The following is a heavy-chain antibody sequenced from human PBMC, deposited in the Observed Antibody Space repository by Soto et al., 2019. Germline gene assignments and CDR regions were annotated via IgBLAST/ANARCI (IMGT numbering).Heavy chain of an antibody. J-gene: IGHJ4*02. Sequence: GGSLRLSCAASGFTFSNYPMSWVRQAPGKGLEWVSTISSGSGGSTHYADSVKGRFTISRDNSKNTLYLQVNSLRADDTAVYYCARDLSVVFDYWGQGTRVTVSS. V-gene: IGHV3-23*01. D-gene: IGHD2-15*01. CDR3: ARDLSVVFDY. CDR1: GFTFSNYP. CDR2: ISSGSGGST.